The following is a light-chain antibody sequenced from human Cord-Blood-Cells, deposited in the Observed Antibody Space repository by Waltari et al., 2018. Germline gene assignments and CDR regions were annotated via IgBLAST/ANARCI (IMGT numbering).Light chain of an antibody. CDR3: CSYAGSSTYV. V-gene: IGLV2-23*01. J-gene: IGLJ1*01. CDR1: SSDVGGYNL. Sequence: QSALTQPASVSGSPGQSITISCTGTSSDVGGYNLVSWYQQHPGKAPKLMIYEGSKRPSVISNRFSGSKSGNTASLTIAGLQAEDEADYYCCSYAGSSTYVFGTGTKVTVL. CDR2: EGS.